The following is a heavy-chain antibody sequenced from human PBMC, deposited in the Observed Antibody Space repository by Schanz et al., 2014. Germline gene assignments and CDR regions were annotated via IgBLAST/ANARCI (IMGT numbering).Heavy chain of an antibody. CDR1: GFTFRNYA. V-gene: IGHV3-23*01. Sequence: VQLLESGGGLVQPGGSLKLSCSASGFTFRNYALSWVRQAPGKGLAWVSAISGSGGSTYYADSVKGRFTISRENAKSSLYLQMDHLRVEDTAAYYCAGAAVGFIVDAFDLWGRGTMVIVSS. D-gene: IGHD6-19*01. CDR2: ISGSGGST. J-gene: IGHJ3*01. CDR3: AGAAVGFIVDAFDL.